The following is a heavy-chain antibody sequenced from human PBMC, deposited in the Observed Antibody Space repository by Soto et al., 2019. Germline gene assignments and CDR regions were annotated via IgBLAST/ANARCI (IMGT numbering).Heavy chain of an antibody. CDR3: ARHLPEGWDIVGTSDIFDY. Sequence: ASVQVSCKPSGYTFTSYDISLVRQAPGHGLEGMGGISAYNGNTNYAQKPQGRVTMTTDTSASTAYMELRSLRSDDTAVYYYARHLPEGWDIVGTSDIFDYSG. CDR2: ISAYNGNT. V-gene: IGHV1-18*01. D-gene: IGHD5-12*01. J-gene: IGHJ4*01. CDR1: GYTFTSYD.